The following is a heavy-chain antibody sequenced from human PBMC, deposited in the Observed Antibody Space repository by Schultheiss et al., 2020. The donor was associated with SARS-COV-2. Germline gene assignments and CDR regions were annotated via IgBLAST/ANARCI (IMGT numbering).Heavy chain of an antibody. Sequence: SGPTLVKPTQTLTLTCTFSGFSLSTSGVGVAWIRQPPGKALEWLALIYWDDDKLYSPSLNSRPTITKDTSKNQVVLTLTNMDPVDTATYYCARTTHRITGTPPYYYYGMDVWGQGTTVTVAS. J-gene: IGHJ6*02. CDR2: IYWDDDK. CDR3: ARTTHRITGTPPYYYYGMDV. D-gene: IGHD1/OR15-1a*01. V-gene: IGHV2-5*02. CDR1: GFSLSTSGVG.